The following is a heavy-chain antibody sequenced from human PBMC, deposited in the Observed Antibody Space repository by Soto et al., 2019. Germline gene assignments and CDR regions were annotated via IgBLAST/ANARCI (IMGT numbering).Heavy chain of an antibody. CDR1: GFTFTSSA. J-gene: IGHJ1*01. D-gene: IGHD3-22*01. V-gene: IGHV1-58*01. CDR3: AALSFSYYDSSDYFQH. CDR2: IDVGSGNT. Sequence: QMQLVQSGPEVKKPGTSVKVSCKASGFTFTSSAVQWVRQARGQRLEWIGWIDVGSGNTDYAQKFQERVTITRDMETTAACMELHSQRYEHTPVYYWAALSFSYYDSSDYFQHWGQGTMVSVSS.